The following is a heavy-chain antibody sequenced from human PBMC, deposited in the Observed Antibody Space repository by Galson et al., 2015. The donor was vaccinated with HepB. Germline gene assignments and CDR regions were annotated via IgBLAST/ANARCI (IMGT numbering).Heavy chain of an antibody. Sequence: SLRLSCAASGFTFDDYGMSWVRQAPGKGLEWVSGINWNGGSTGYADSVKGRFTISRDNAKNSLYLQMNSLRAEDTALYHCARDAIAGAANYYYYMDVWGKGTTVTVSS. CDR1: GFTFDDYG. V-gene: IGHV3-20*01. CDR2: INWNGGST. D-gene: IGHD6-19*01. J-gene: IGHJ6*03. CDR3: ARDAIAGAANYYYYMDV.